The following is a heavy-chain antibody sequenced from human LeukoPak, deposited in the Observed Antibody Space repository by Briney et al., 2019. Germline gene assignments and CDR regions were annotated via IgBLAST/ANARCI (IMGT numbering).Heavy chain of an antibody. J-gene: IGHJ6*03. Sequence: ASVKVSCQASRYTFTSYGISWVRQAPGQGLEWMGWISAYNGSTNYAQKLQGRVTMTTHTSTSTAYMELRSLRSDDTAVYYCARVRYPLQKPYYYYYMDVWGKGTTVTVSS. CDR1: RYTFTSYG. D-gene: IGHD4-11*01. CDR3: ARVRYPLQKPYYYYYMDV. V-gene: IGHV1-18*01. CDR2: ISAYNGST.